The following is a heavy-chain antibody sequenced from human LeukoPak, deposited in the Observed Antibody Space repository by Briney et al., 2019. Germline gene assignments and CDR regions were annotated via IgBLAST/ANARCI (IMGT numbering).Heavy chain of an antibody. Sequence: PGGSLRLSCAASGLASSTKSMMWVRQAPGKGLYWVSGISASGSSTYYADSVKSRFTISRDNSKNTLYLQMNSLRAEDTAVYYCAENVAGPEYWGQGTLVTVSS. CDR1: GLASSTKS. CDR3: AENVAGPEY. J-gene: IGHJ4*02. CDR2: ISASGSST. D-gene: IGHD2-15*01. V-gene: IGHV3-23*01.